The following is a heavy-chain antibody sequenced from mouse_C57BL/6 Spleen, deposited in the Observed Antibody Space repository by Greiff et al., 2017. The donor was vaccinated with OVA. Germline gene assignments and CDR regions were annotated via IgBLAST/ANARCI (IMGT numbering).Heavy chain of an antibody. Sequence: VQLKESGGGLVQPGGSMKLSCVASGFTFSNYWMNWVRQSPEQGLEWVAQIRLKSDNYATHYAVSVKGRFTISRDDSKSSVYLQMNDLSAEDTGIYYCTILQFWGQGTTLTVSS. V-gene: IGHV6-3*01. J-gene: IGHJ2*01. CDR3: TILQF. CDR1: GFTFSNYW. D-gene: IGHD2-12*01. CDR2: IRLKSDNYAT.